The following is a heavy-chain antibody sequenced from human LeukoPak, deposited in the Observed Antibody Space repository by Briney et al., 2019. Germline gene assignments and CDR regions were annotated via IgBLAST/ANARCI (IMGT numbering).Heavy chain of an antibody. J-gene: IGHJ4*02. CDR2: IYYSGNT. CDR1: GGSFNSGSYY. D-gene: IGHD6-13*01. CDR3: ARGSTWYQTNFDY. Sequence: SETLSLTCAVYGGSFNSGSYYWGWIRQPPGKGLEWIGSIYYSGNTYYNPSLKSRVTISVDTSKNQFSLKLSSVTAADTAVYYCARGSTWYQTNFDYWGRGTLVTVSS. V-gene: IGHV4-39*07.